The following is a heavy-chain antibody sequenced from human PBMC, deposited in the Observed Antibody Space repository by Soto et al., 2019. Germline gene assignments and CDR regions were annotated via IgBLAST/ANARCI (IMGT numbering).Heavy chain of an antibody. J-gene: IGHJ4*02. D-gene: IGHD2-2*01. V-gene: IGHV1-8*01. CDR2: MNPNSGNT. Sequence: EASVKVSCKASGYTFTSYDINWVQQATGQGLEWMGWMNPNSGNTGYAQKFQGRVTMTRNTSISTAYMELSSLRAEDTAVYYCSRSGSSTSYYADQLDYWGQGTLVTVSS. CDR3: SRSGSSTSYYADQLDY. CDR1: GYTFTSYD.